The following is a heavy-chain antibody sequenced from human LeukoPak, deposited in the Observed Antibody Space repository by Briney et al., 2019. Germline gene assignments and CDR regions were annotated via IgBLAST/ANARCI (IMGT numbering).Heavy chain of an antibody. CDR2: INPSGGRT. V-gene: IGHV1-46*01. J-gene: IGHJ6*02. CDR1: GYAFTSYY. Sequence: ASVKVSCKASGYAFTSYYMRWVRQAPGQGLVWMGIINPSGGRTSYAQKFQGRVTMTSDTSTSTVYMELSSLRSEDTAVYYCARPERGYSYGAYYYYGMDVWGQGTTVTVSS. CDR3: ARPERGYSYGAYYYYGMDV. D-gene: IGHD5-18*01.